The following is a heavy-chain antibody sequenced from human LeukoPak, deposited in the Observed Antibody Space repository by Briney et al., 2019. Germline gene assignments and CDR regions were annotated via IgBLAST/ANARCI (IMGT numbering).Heavy chain of an antibody. CDR3: ASGHCSSTSCLLLFDY. D-gene: IGHD2-2*01. Sequence: SVKVSCKASGGTFSSYAISWVRQAPGQGLESMGRIIPILGIANYAQKFQGRVTITADKSTSTAYMELSSLRSEDTAVYYCASGHCSSTSCLLLFDYWGQGTLVTVSS. CDR1: GGTFSSYA. CDR2: IIPILGIA. V-gene: IGHV1-69*04. J-gene: IGHJ4*02.